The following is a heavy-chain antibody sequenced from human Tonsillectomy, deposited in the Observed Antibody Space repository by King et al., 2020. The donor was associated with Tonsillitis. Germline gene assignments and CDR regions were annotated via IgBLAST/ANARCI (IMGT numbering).Heavy chain of an antibody. CDR3: AKGDYTKHYYYYGCGV. V-gene: IGHV3-74*01. D-gene: IGHD4-11*01. J-gene: IGHJ6*02. CDR1: GFTFSSYW. CDR2: INSDGSST. Sequence: VQLVESGGDLVQPGGSLRLSCAASGFTFSSYWMHWVRQAPGKGLVWVSRINSDGSSTNYADSVKGRFTISRDNTKNTLYLQMNSLRAEDTAVYYCAKGDYTKHYYYYGCGVWGRGTTVTVSS.